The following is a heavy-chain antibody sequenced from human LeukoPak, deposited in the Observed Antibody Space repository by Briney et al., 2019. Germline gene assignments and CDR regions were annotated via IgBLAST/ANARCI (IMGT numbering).Heavy chain of an antibody. V-gene: IGHV3-21*01. J-gene: IGHJ4*02. D-gene: IGHD6-19*01. CDR3: ARGPDSSGWYGYFDY. CDR1: GFTFSSYS. CDR2: ISSSSSYI. Sequence: GGSLRLSCAASGFTFSSYSMNWVRQAPGKGLEWVSSISSSSSYIYYADSVKGRFTISRDNAKNSLYLQMNSLRAEDTAVYYCARGPDSSGWYGYFDYWGQGILVTVSS.